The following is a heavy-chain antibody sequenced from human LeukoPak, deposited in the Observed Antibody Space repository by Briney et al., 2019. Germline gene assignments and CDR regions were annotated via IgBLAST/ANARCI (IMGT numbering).Heavy chain of an antibody. Sequence: PSETLSLTCAVSGYSISSGYYWGWIRQPPGKGLEWIGSIYYRGSAYYNPALKSRVTISVDTSKNQLSLKLSSVTAADTAVYYCARGPPGYCSGGSCYWDYWGQGTLVTVSS. CDR2: IYYRGSA. J-gene: IGHJ4*02. V-gene: IGHV4-38-2*01. D-gene: IGHD2-15*01. CDR1: GYSISSGYY. CDR3: ARGPPGYCSGGSCYWDY.